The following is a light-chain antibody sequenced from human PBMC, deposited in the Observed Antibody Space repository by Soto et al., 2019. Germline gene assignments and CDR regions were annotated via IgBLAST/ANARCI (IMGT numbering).Light chain of an antibody. Sequence: QSVLTQPPSVTGGPGQRVAISCTGSSSNSGAGYDVHWYQQLPGTAPKLLIYGNSNRPSGVPDRFSGSKSGTSASLAITGRQAEDEADYYCQSYDSSLSGWVFGGGTKLTVL. CDR2: GNS. CDR3: QSYDSSLSGWV. V-gene: IGLV1-40*01. J-gene: IGLJ3*02. CDR1: SSNSGAGYD.